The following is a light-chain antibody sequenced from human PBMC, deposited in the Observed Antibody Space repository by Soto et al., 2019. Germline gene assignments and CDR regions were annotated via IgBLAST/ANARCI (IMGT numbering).Light chain of an antibody. CDR1: QSISSW. Sequence: DIQMTQSPSTLSASVGGRVTITCRASQSISSWLAWYQQKPGKAPKLLIHDASSLESGVPSRFSGSGSGTEFILTINSLQPDDFATYYCQQYNSYSLWTFGQGTKVEIK. CDR3: QQYNSYSLWT. J-gene: IGKJ1*01. V-gene: IGKV1-5*01. CDR2: DAS.